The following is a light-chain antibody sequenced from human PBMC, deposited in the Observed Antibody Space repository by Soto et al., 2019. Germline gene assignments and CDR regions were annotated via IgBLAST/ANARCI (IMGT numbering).Light chain of an antibody. V-gene: IGLV2-23*01. CDR2: EGS. J-gene: IGLJ2*01. CDR1: SSDVGSYNL. CDR3: CSYAGSSTPHVV. Sequence: QSALTQPASVSGSPGQSIIISCTGTSSDVGSYNLVSWYQQHPGKAPKLMIYEGSKRPSGVSNRFSGSKSGNTASLTISGLQAEDEADYYCCSYAGSSTPHVVFGGGTKLTVL.